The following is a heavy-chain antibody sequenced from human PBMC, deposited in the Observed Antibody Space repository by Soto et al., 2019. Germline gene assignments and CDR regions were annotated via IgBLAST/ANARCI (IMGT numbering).Heavy chain of an antibody. CDR2: ISYHGSDK. D-gene: IGHD4-17*01. V-gene: IGHV3-30*18. Sequence: QVQLVESGGGVVQPGRSLRLSCAASGFTFSNYGMHWVRQAPGKGLEWVAVISYHGSDKYYADSVKGLFTISRDNSKNTLYLQMDSLRAEYTAVYYCAKDHLTTTVTTVGYWGQGTLVTVSS. J-gene: IGHJ4*02. CDR3: AKDHLTTTVTTVGY. CDR1: GFTFSNYG.